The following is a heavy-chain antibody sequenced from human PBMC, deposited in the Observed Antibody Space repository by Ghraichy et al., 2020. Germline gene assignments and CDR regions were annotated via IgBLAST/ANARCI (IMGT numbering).Heavy chain of an antibody. CDR1: GGSISSGGYY. V-gene: IGHV4-31*03. J-gene: IGHJ5*02. CDR3: ARELGYYDSSGYYTRWFDP. Sequence: SETLSLTCTVSGGSISSGGYYWSWIRQHPGKGLEWIGYIYYSGSTYYNPSLKSRVTISVDTSKNQFSLKLSSVTAADTAVYYCARELGYYDSSGYYTRWFDPWGXXTLVTVSS. CDR2: IYYSGST. D-gene: IGHD3-22*01.